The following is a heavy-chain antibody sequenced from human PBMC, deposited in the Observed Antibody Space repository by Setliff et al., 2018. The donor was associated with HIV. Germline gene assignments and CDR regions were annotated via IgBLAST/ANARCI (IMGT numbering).Heavy chain of an antibody. V-gene: IGHV3-72*01. CDR2: TKHKPSGYAT. J-gene: IGHJ4*02. Sequence: PGESLKISCAASGLTFRSHGMIWVRQAPGKGLEWVGRTKHKPSGYATEYAASVQGRFTFSRDDSKNSLYLQMNSLKIEDTAVYFCGAFLSGYPYWGQGTLVTVSS. D-gene: IGHD3-3*01. CDR3: GAFLSGYPY. CDR1: GLTFRSHG.